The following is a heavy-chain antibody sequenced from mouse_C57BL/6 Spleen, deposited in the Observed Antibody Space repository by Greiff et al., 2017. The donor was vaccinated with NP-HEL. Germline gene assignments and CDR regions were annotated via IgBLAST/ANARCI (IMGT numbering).Heavy chain of an antibody. CDR3: ARRGSQVFDY. CDR1: GYTFTSYW. Sequence: QVQLQQPGAELVMPGASVKLSCKASGYTFTSYWMHWVKQRPGQGLEWIGEIDPSDSYTNYNQKFKGKSTLTVDKSSSTAYMQLSSLTSEDSAVYYCARRGSQVFDYWGQGTTLTGSS. J-gene: IGHJ2*01. V-gene: IGHV1-69*01. CDR2: IDPSDSYT.